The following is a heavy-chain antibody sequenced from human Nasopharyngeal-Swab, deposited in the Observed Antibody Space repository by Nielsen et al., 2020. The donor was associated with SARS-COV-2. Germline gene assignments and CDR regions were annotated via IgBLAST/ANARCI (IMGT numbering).Heavy chain of an antibody. Sequence: WIRQPPGKGLEWVAVISYDGSNKYYADSVKGRFTISRDNSKNTLYLQMNSQRAEDTAVYYCARVSSSSTTNWFDPWGQGTLVTVSS. V-gene: IGHV3-30*03. J-gene: IGHJ5*02. CDR2: ISYDGSNK. D-gene: IGHD6-6*01. CDR3: ARVSSSSTTNWFDP.